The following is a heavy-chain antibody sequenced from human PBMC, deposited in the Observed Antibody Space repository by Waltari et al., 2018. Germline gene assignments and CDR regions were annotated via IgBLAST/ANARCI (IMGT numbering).Heavy chain of an antibody. CDR3: ARDLWSCGVAYCGGDCCTIFDY. D-gene: IGHD2-21*01. CDR2: IYTSGTT. Sequence: QVQLQESGPGLVKPSETLSLTCTVSGGSISSYYWSWIRQPAGKGLEWIGRIYTSGTTNYNPSLKSRVTMSVDTSKNQFSLKLSSVTAADTAVYYCARDLWSCGVAYCGGDCCTIFDYWGQGTLVTVSS. V-gene: IGHV4-4*07. CDR1: GGSISSYY. J-gene: IGHJ4*02.